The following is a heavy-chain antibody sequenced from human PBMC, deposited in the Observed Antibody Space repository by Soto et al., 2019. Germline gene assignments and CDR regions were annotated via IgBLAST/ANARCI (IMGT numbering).Heavy chain of an antibody. V-gene: IGHV3-30*03. CDR1: GFTFSSYG. Sequence: LXXSCGASGFTFSSYGIHWVGHGPAKGLEWVAVIPSDGSDQYYADPVKGRFTISRDNSQNTLFLQMNSLRAEDTAVYYCARSILTGYYNWLAASPWGQGTLVTVSS. CDR2: IPSDGSDQ. D-gene: IGHD3-9*01. CDR3: ARSILTGYYNWLAASP. J-gene: IGHJ5*02.